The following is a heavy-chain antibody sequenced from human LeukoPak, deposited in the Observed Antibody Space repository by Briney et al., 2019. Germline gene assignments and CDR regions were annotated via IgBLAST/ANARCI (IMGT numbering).Heavy chain of an antibody. J-gene: IGHJ4*02. V-gene: IGHV4-59*01. Sequence: SETLSLTCTVSGGSISSYYWSWIRQPPGKGLEWIGYIYYSGSTNYNPSLKSRVTISVDTSKNQFSLKLSSVTAADTAVYYCARSLPPTYCSGGSCCSLFGYWGQGTLVTVSS. CDR1: GGSISSYY. CDR3: ARSLPPTYCSGGSCCSLFGY. CDR2: IYYSGST. D-gene: IGHD2-15*01.